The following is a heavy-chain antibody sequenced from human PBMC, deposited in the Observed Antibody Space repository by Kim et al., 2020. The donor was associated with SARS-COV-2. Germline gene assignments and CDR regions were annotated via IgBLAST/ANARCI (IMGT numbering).Heavy chain of an antibody. V-gene: IGHV1-18*01. Sequence: ASVKVSCKASGYTFTSYGISWVRQAPGQGLEWMGWISAYNGNTNYAQKLQGRVTMTTDTSTSTAYMELRSLRSDDTAVYYCAREVRTKGGGYYYYMDVWGKGTTVTVSS. CDR2: ISAYNGNT. D-gene: IGHD2-8*01. CDR3: AREVRTKGGGYYYYMDV. CDR1: GYTFTSYG. J-gene: IGHJ6*03.